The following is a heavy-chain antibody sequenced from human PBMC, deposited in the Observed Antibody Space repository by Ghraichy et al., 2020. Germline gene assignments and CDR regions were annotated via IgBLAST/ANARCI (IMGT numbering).Heavy chain of an antibody. V-gene: IGHV3-23*01. CDR1: GFTFSSYA. Sequence: GGSLRLSCAASGFTFSSYAMSWVRQAPGKGLEWVSAISGSGGSTYYADSVKGRFTISRDNSKNTLYLQMNSLRAEDTAVYYCAKDPRIAAAAPGNNWFDPWGQGTLVTVSS. CDR3: AKDPRIAAAAPGNNWFDP. D-gene: IGHD6-13*01. CDR2: ISGSGGST. J-gene: IGHJ5*02.